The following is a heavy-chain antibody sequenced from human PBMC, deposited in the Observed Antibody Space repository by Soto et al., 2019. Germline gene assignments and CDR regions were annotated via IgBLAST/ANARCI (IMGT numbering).Heavy chain of an antibody. V-gene: IGHV3-30*18. D-gene: IGHD6-13*01. CDR2: ISYDGNIK. CDR3: AKFWCPVTAALDDY. CDR1: GFTFSNFG. J-gene: IGHJ4*02. Sequence: QVQLVESGGGVVQPGRSLRLSCAASGFTFSNFGMHWVRQAPGKGLEWVASISYDGNIKYSADSVKGRFTISRDNSKNTLYLQMNSLRSEDTAVYYCAKFWCPVTAALDDYWGQGTLVTVSS.